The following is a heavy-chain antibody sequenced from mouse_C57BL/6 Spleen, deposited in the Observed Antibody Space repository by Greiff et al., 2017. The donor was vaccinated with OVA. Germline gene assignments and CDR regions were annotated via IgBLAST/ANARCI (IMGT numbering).Heavy chain of an antibody. CDR2: IYPRSGNT. CDR1: GYTFTSYG. D-gene: IGHD4-1*01. CDR3: TNISPGAY. J-gene: IGHJ3*01. V-gene: IGHV1-81*01. Sequence: QVQLQQSGAELARPGASVKLSCKASGYTFTSYGISWVKQRTGQGLEWIGEIYPRSGNTYYNEKFKGEATLTADKSSSAAYIELRSLTSEDSAVYFSTNISPGAYWGQGTLVTVSA.